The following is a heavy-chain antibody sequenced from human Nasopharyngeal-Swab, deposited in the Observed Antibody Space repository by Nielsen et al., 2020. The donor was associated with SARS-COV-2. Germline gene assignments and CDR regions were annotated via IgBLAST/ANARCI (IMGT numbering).Heavy chain of an antibody. D-gene: IGHD3-3*01. V-gene: IGHV3-11*01. CDR2: ISSSGSTI. J-gene: IGHJ6*02. CDR3: ARAGNFWSGYYRSYYYGMDV. Sequence: RQAPGKGLEWVTYISSSGSTIYYADSVKGRFTISRDNAKNSLYLQMNSLRAEDTAVYYCARAGNFWSGYYRSYYYGMDVWGQGTTVTVSS.